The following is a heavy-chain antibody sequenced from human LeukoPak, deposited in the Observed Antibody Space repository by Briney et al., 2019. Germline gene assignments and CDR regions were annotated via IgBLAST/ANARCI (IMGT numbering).Heavy chain of an antibody. V-gene: IGHV3-33*01. CDR3: ARDFTNIRGGGYFDN. J-gene: IGHJ4*02. D-gene: IGHD2/OR15-2a*01. CDR1: GFPFSSYV. CDR2: TWFDGGKI. Sequence: GGSLRLSCAASGFPFSSYVMHWLRQTPGKELEWVAVTWFDGGKIYYADSVKGRFTISRDNSKNTLYLQMNSLRAEDTAVYHCARDFTNIRGGGYFDNWGQGTLVTVSS.